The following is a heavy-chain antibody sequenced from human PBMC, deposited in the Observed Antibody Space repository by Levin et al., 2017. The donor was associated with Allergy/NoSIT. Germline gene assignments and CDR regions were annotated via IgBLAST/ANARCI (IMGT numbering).Heavy chain of an antibody. J-gene: IGHJ4*02. D-gene: IGHD6-13*01. Sequence: GESLKISCAASGFTVSSNYMSWVRQAPGKGLEWVSVIYSGGSTYYADSVKGRFTISRDNSKNTLYLQMNSLRAEDTAVYYCASTAAGLAYFDYWGQGTLVTVSS. CDR3: ASTAAGLAYFDY. CDR1: GFTVSSNY. CDR2: IYSGGST. V-gene: IGHV3-53*01.